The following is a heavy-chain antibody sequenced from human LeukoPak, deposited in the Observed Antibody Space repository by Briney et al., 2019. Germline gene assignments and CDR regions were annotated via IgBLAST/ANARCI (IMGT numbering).Heavy chain of an antibody. CDR3: ARQIAVAGDWAFDI. CDR1: AYSFSTAYY. CDR2: THQSGNS. J-gene: IGHJ3*02. Sequence: LETLSLTCAVSAYSFSTAYYWGWIRQSPGRGLEWIASTHQSGNSYYNPSLKSRVTIPIDTSKNQFSLTLNSVTAADTALYYCARQIAVAGDWAFDIWGQGTLVTVSS. V-gene: IGHV4-38-2*01. D-gene: IGHD6-19*01.